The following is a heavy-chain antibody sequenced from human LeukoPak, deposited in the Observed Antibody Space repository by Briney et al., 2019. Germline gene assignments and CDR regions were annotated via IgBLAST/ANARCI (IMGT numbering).Heavy chain of an antibody. D-gene: IGHD3-3*01. CDR3: ARGPRITGTDY. CDR1: GFTFSSYA. CDR2: ISYDGSNK. J-gene: IGHJ4*02. V-gene: IGHV3-30-3*01. Sequence: GGSLRLSCAASGFTFSSYAMHWVRQAPGKGLEWVAVISYDGSNKYYADSVKDRFTISRDNSKDTLYLQMNSLRAEDTAVYYCARGPRITGTDYWGQGTLVTVSS.